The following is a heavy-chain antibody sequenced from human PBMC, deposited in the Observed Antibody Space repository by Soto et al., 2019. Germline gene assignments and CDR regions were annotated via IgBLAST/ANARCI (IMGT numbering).Heavy chain of an antibody. J-gene: IGHJ6*03. CDR2: ISAHNGNT. D-gene: IGHD4-4*01. CDR1: GYTFTSYG. Sequence: ASVKVSCKASGYTFTSYGISWVRQAPGQGLEWMGWISAHNGNTNYAQKLQGRVTMTTDTSTSTAYMELRSLRSDDTAVYYCAISPGFTVTTSYYMDVWGKGTTVTVSS. V-gene: IGHV1-18*01. CDR3: AISPGFTVTTSYYMDV.